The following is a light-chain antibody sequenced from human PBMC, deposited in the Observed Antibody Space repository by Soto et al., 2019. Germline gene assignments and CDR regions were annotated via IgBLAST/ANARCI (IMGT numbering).Light chain of an antibody. CDR2: AAS. CDR3: ENYTRVCFS. CDR1: KGIDTY. Sequence: DIQMTQSPSSLSASVGDRVTITCRASKGIDTYLAWYQQKPGQVSKILIYAASTLHSGFPSRFSVSGSGTECTLTISRLQPDTVATYFGENYTRVCFSFGPGTKVDMK. V-gene: IGKV1-27*01. J-gene: IGKJ3*01.